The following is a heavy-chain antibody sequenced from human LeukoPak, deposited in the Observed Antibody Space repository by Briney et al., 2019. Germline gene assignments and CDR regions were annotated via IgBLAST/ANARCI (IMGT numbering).Heavy chain of an antibody. D-gene: IGHD1-26*01. CDR2: IYTSGST. J-gene: IGHJ4*02. CDR3: ARAVLGSYYVD. CDR1: GGSISSGSYY. V-gene: IGHV4-61*02. Sequence: SETLSLTCTVSGGSISSGSYYWSWIRQPAGKGLEWIGRIYTSGSTNYNPSLKSRVTISVDTSKNQFSLKLSSVTAADTAVYYCARAVLGSYYVDWGQGTLVTVSS.